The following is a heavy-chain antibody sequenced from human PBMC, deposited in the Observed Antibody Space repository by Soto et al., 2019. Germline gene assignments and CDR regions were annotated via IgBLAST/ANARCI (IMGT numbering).Heavy chain of an antibody. CDR1: GLTFGSYA. J-gene: IGHJ4*02. CDR2: ISGSGANT. V-gene: IGHV3-23*01. D-gene: IGHD1-20*01. Sequence: DVHLLESGGGLVQPGGSLRLSCGVSGLTFGSYAMTWVRQAPGKGLEWVSGISGSGANTYYADSVKGRFTISRDNSKNTLYLQMNSLRAEDTAIYSCAKDARYYWKIDFWGQGTLVTVSS. CDR3: AKDARYYWKIDF.